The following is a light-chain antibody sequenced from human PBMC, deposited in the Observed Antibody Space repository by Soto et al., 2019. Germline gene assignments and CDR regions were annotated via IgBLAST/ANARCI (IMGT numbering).Light chain of an antibody. CDR3: QQYDNWPFT. J-gene: IGKJ2*01. CDR1: QSVGNN. Sequence: EIVMTQSPATLSVSPGVRVTLSCRASQSVGNNLAWFQQKFGQAPRLLIYGASSRANGIPARFSGSGSATEFTLTISSLQSEDFAVYYCQQYDNWPFTFGQGTKLEIK. CDR2: GAS. V-gene: IGKV3-15*01.